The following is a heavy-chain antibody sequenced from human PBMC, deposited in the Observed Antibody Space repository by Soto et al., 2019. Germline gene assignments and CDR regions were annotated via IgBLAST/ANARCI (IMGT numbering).Heavy chain of an antibody. V-gene: IGHV3-33*01. J-gene: IGHJ4*02. Sequence: GGSLRLSCAASGFTFSSYGMHWVRQAPGKGLEWVAVIWYDGSNKYYADSVKGRFTISRDNSKNTLYLQMNSLRAEDTAVYYCARGNSLRYQLLHDYFGYWGQGTLVTVSS. CDR1: GFTFSSYG. CDR3: ARGNSLRYQLLHDYFGY. D-gene: IGHD2-2*01. CDR2: IWYDGSNK.